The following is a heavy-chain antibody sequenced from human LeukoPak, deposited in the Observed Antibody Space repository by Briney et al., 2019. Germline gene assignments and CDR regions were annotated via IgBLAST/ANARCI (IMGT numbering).Heavy chain of an antibody. CDR1: GFTFGSYW. CDR3: ARVTLPTGIAVANYGMDV. D-gene: IGHD6-19*01. J-gene: IGHJ6*02. Sequence: GGSLRLSCAASGFTFGSYWMHWVRHAPGKGLVWVSRINSDGSSTSYADSVKGRFTISRDNAKNTLYLQMNSLRAEDTAVYYCARVTLPTGIAVANYGMDVWGQGTTVTVSS. CDR2: INSDGSST. V-gene: IGHV3-74*01.